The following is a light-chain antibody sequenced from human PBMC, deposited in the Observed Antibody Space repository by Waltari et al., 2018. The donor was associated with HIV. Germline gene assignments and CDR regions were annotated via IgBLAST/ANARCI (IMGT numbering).Light chain of an antibody. V-gene: IGLV1-40*01. CDR1: GAGHE. J-gene: IGLJ1*01. Sequence: QSVLTPPPSVSGAPGQRVSISCTRSGAGHEVQWYQQIAGKAPKLLIFGNNKRPSGVPARFFGSKSGTSASLAITGLQPEDEAHYYCQSFDSSLTGFVFGSGTEVVVL. CDR3: QSFDSSLTGFV. CDR2: GNN.